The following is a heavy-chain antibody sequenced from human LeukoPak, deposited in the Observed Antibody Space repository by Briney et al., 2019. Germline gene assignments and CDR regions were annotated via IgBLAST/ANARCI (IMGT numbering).Heavy chain of an antibody. V-gene: IGHV1-69*13. J-gene: IGHJ6*02. CDR3: ASSYEGDYYYGVDV. CDR1: GGTFSSYA. CDR2: IIPIFGTA. D-gene: IGHD3-3*01. Sequence: SVKVSCKASGGTFSSYAISWVRQAPGQGLEWMGGIIPIFGTANYAQKFQGRVTITADESTSTAYMELSSLRSEDTAVYYCASSYEGDYYYGVDVWGQGTTVTVSS.